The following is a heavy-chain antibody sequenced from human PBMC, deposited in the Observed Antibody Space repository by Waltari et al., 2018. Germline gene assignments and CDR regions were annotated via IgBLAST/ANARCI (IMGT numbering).Heavy chain of an antibody. Sequence: QLQLQESGPGLVKPSETLSLTCTVSGGSLSSSSYYWGWIRQPPGKGLEWIGSIYYSGSTYYNPSLKSRVTISVDTSKNQFSLKLSSVTAADTAVYYCARDPVYYDSSGYKIEDAFDIWGQGTMVTVSS. J-gene: IGHJ3*02. D-gene: IGHD3-22*01. CDR2: IYYSGST. V-gene: IGHV4-39*07. CDR3: ARDPVYYDSSGYKIEDAFDI. CDR1: GGSLSSSSYY.